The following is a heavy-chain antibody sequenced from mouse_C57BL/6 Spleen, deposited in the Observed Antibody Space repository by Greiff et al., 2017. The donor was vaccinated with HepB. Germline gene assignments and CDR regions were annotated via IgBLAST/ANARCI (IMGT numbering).Heavy chain of an antibody. D-gene: IGHD2-4*01. CDR3: TPYDYDGGFAY. CDR2: ISSGGDYI. J-gene: IGHJ3*01. V-gene: IGHV5-9-1*02. Sequence: EVKLVESGEGLVKPGGSLKLSCAASGFTFSSYAMSWVRQTPEKRLEWVAYISSGGDYIYYADTVKGRFTISRDNARNTLYLQMSSLKSEDTAMYYCTPYDYDGGFAYWGQGTLVTVSA. CDR1: GFTFSSYA.